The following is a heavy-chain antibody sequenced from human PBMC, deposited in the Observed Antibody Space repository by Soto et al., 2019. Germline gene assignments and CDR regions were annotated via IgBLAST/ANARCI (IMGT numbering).Heavy chain of an antibody. CDR2: INPSGGST. J-gene: IGHJ5*02. V-gene: IGHV1-46*01. CDR3: AREDYYDSSGSGWFDP. D-gene: IGHD3-22*01. Sequence: GASVKVSCKASGYTFTSYYMHWVRQAPGQGLEWMGIINPSGGSTSYAQKFQGRVTMTRDTSTSTIYMELSSLRSEDTAVYYCAREDYYDSSGSGWFDPWGQGTLVTVSS. CDR1: GYTFTSYY.